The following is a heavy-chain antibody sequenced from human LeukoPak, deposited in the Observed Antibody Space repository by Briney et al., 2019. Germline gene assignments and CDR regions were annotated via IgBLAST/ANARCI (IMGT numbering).Heavy chain of an antibody. J-gene: IGHJ6*02. CDR3: AISGSFYYYGMDV. CDR1: GFTVSSNF. V-gene: IGHV3-66*01. D-gene: IGHD6-25*01. Sequence: GGSLRLSCAASGFTVSSNFMTWVRQAPGKGLEWVSVIYTVGSTHYADSVKGRFTISRDTSKNTLYLQMNNLKVEDTAVYYCAISGSFYYYGMDVWGQGTTVTVSS. CDR2: IYTVGST.